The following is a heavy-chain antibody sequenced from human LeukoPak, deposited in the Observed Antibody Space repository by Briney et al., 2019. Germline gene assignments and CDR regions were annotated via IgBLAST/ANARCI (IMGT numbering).Heavy chain of an antibody. Sequence: PSETRSLTCTVSGGSISSYYWSWIRQPPGKGLEWIGYIYYSGSTNYNPSLKSRVTISVDTSKNQFSLKLSSVTAADTAVYYCARHEGYGGNPRVDYWGQGTLVTVSS. CDR3: ARHEGYGGNPRVDY. CDR2: IYYSGST. J-gene: IGHJ4*02. D-gene: IGHD4-23*01. V-gene: IGHV4-59*08. CDR1: GGSISSYY.